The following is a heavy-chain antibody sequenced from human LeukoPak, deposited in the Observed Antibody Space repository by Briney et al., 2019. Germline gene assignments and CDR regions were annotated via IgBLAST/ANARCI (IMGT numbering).Heavy chain of an antibody. D-gene: IGHD1-26*01. CDR2: IYYSGST. CDR1: GGSISSTSYY. CDR3: ARWIPSGATFDY. V-gene: IGHV4-39*01. Sequence: PSETLSLTCTVSGGSISSTSYYWGWIRQPPGKGLEWIATIYYSGSTYYNPPLKSRVTISVDTSKNQFSLKLSSVTAADTAVYYCARWIPSGATFDYWGQGTLVTVSS. J-gene: IGHJ4*02.